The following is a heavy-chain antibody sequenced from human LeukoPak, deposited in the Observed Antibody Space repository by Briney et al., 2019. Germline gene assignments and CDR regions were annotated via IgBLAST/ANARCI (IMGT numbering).Heavy chain of an antibody. D-gene: IGHD1-7*01. CDR3: ARDLGTGTTDY. Sequence: PGGSLRLSCAASGFTVRSKYMSWVRQAPGKGREGFTVIYSGGTTYYADSVKGRFTISRDSSKNTLFLQMNSLRAGDTAVYYCARDLGTGTTDYWGQGTLVTVSS. CDR2: IYSGGTT. J-gene: IGHJ4*02. CDR1: GFTVRSKY. V-gene: IGHV3-66*01.